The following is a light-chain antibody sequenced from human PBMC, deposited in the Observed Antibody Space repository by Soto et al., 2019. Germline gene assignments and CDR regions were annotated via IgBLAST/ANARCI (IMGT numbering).Light chain of an antibody. V-gene: IGKV1-39*01. CDR2: DAS. CDR1: QGIGTY. J-gene: IGKJ1*01. Sequence: DIHLTQSPSSLSASVGDRVTISCRATQGIGTYLTWYQQKPGRAPNLLIYDASTLQTGAPSRFSGRASATDFTLTISSLQPEDVGTYFCQQTYSTPSWTFGQGTRVEI. CDR3: QQTYSTPSWT.